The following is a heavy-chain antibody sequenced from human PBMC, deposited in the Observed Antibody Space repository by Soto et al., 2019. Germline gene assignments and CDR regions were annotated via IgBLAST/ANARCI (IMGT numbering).Heavy chain of an antibody. CDR2: ISDSGATS. J-gene: IGHJ5*02. Sequence: GWSLRLSCVASGFSLSSHAVSWVRQTPEKGLEWVSSISDSGATSSYADFVKGRFTVSRDNAKNSLHLHMNSLRAEDTAVYYCTRDGSRDGSGRGWFDPWGPGTLGTVSS. V-gene: IGHV3-23*01. CDR3: TRDGSRDGSGRGWFDP. CDR1: GFSLSSHA. D-gene: IGHD6-25*01.